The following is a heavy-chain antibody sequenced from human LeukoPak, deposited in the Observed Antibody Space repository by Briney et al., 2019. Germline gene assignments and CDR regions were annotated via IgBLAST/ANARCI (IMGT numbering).Heavy chain of an antibody. CDR3: ARHRDRGRVGASPWSDY. CDR2: IYPGDSDT. V-gene: IGHV5-51*01. CDR1: GYNFTSYW. J-gene: IGHJ4*02. D-gene: IGHD1-26*01. Sequence: GESLQISCQGSGYNFTSYWIGWVRQMPGKGLEWMGIIYPGDSDTRYSPSFQGQVTISADQSISTAYLQWSSLKASDTAMYYCARHRDRGRVGASPWSDYWGQGTLVTVSS.